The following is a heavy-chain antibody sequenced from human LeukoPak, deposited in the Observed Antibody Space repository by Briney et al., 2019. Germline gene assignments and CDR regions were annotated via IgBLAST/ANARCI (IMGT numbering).Heavy chain of an antibody. D-gene: IGHD3-22*01. J-gene: IGHJ4*02. CDR3: ARDLDSSGRYFDY. CDR1: GGSISSGGYY. CDR2: IYYSGST. Sequence: SQTLSLTCTVSGGSISSGGYYWSWIRQHPGKGLEWIGYIYYSGSTYYNPSLKSRVTISEDTSKNQFSLKLSSVTAADTAVYYCARDLDSSGRYFDYWGQGTLVTVSS. V-gene: IGHV4-31*03.